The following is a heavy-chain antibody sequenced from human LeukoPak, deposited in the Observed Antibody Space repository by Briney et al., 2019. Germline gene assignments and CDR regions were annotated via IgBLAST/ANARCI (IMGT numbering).Heavy chain of an antibody. D-gene: IGHD3-10*01. V-gene: IGHV4-31*03. CDR1: GGSISSGGYY. CDR2: IYYSGST. Sequence: PSETLSLTCTVSGGSISSGGYYWSWIRQHPGKGLEWIGYIYYSGSTYYNPSLKSRVTISVDTSKNQFSLKLSFVTAADTAVYYCARTPLWFGDFDYWGQGTLVTVSS. CDR3: ARTPLWFGDFDY. J-gene: IGHJ4*02.